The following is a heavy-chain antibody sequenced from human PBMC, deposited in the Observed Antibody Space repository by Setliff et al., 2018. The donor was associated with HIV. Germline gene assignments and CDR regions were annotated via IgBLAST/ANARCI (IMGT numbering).Heavy chain of an antibody. CDR1: GDSINSGFYY. Sequence: LSLTCTVSGDSINSGFYYWSWIRQPAGRGLEWIGRISTSGITNYNPSLKSRVTISVDTSKNQFSLRVRSVTAADTAVYYCARLGMTTVGIGDVFDIWGQGTMVTVS. CDR2: ISTSGIT. V-gene: IGHV4-61*02. CDR3: ARLGMTTVGIGDVFDI. D-gene: IGHD4-17*01. J-gene: IGHJ3*02.